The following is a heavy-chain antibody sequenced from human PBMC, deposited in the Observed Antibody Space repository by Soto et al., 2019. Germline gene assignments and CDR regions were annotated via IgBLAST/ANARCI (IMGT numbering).Heavy chain of an antibody. V-gene: IGHV1-18*01. CDR2: ISAYNGNT. CDR3: AKDTLITIFGVVPKPGAFDI. J-gene: IGHJ3*02. CDR1: GYTFTSYG. D-gene: IGHD3-3*01. Sequence: ASVKVSCKASGYTFTSYGISWVRQAPGQGLEWMGWISAYNGNTNYAQKLQGRVTMTTDTSTSTAYMELSSLRSEDTAVYYCAKDTLITIFGVVPKPGAFDIWGQGTMVTVSS.